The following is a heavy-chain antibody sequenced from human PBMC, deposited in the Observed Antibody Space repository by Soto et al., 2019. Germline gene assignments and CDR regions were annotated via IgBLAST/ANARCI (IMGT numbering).Heavy chain of an antibody. D-gene: IGHD2-15*01. Sequence: QVQLVQSGAEVKKPGSSVKVSCKASGGTFSNYAITWVRQAPGQGLEWLGRIIPIFGTRDYAQKCQGRVTITADDSTTTAYMELSSLRSDDTAVYYCAKDGGRERYFGNWFDPWGQGTLVTVSS. J-gene: IGHJ5*02. CDR1: GGTFSNYA. CDR3: AKDGGRERYFGNWFDP. CDR2: IIPIFGTR. V-gene: IGHV1-69*15.